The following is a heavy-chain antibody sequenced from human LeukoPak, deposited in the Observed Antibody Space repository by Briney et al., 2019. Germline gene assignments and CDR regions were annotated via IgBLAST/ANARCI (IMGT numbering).Heavy chain of an antibody. V-gene: IGHV3-23*01. CDR2: ITGSGAGT. J-gene: IGHJ5*02. D-gene: IGHD2-21*02. CDR1: GFTFSTYA. Sequence: PGRSLRLSCAASGFTFSTYAMTWVRQAPGKGLEWISTITGSGAGTYYADSVKGRFTIPRDNSKNTLYLQMNSLRAEDTAVYYCAKDRPGYCGGDCYSDSWGQGTLVTVSS. CDR3: AKDRPGYCGGDCYSDS.